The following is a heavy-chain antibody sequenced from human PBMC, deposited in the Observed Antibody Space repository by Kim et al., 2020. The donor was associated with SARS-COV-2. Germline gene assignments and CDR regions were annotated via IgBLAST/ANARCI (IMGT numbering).Heavy chain of an antibody. CDR3: ARDYYDSSGYDY. J-gene: IGHJ4*02. D-gene: IGHD3-22*01. V-gene: IGHV4-4*07. Sequence: NYNPYLKSRVTMSVDTSKNQFSLKLSSVTAADTAVYYCARDYYDSSGYDYWGQGTLVTVSS.